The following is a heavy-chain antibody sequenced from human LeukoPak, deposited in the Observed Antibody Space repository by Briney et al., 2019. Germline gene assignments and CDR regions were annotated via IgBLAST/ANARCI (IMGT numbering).Heavy chain of an antibody. V-gene: IGHV3-21*01. Sequence: SGGSLRLSCAASGFTFSSYSMNWVRQAPGKGLEWVSSISSSSSYIYYADSVKGRFTISRDNAKNSLYLQMNSLRAEDKAVYYCATGPNGDYFDYWGQGTLVTVSS. D-gene: IGHD4-17*01. CDR1: GFTFSSYS. J-gene: IGHJ4*02. CDR2: ISSSSSYI. CDR3: ATGPNGDYFDY.